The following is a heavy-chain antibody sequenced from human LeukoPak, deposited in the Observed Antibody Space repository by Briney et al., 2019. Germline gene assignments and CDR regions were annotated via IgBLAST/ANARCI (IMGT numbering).Heavy chain of an antibody. J-gene: IGHJ4*02. Sequence: KTSETLSLTCAVYGGSFSGYYWSWIRQPPGKGLEWIGEINHSGSTNYNPSLKSRVTISVDTSKNQFSLKLSSVTAADTAVYYCARGRGYSSSWYDFDYWGQGTLVTVSS. CDR2: INHSGST. CDR3: ARGRGYSSSWYDFDY. CDR1: GGSFSGYY. V-gene: IGHV4-34*01. D-gene: IGHD6-13*01.